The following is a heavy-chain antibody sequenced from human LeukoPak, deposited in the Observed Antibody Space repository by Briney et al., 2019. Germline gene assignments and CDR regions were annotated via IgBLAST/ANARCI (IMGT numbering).Heavy chain of an antibody. V-gene: IGHV3-7*05. Sequence: GGSLRLSCAASGFTFSSYWMSWVRQAPGKGLEWVANIKQDGSEKYYVDSVKGRFTISRDNAKNSLYLQMNSLRAEDTAVYYCARDPYYYDSSGYYGEGFDYWGQGTLVTVSS. CDR3: ARDPYYYDSSGYYGEGFDY. CDR1: GFTFSSYW. CDR2: IKQDGSEK. D-gene: IGHD3-22*01. J-gene: IGHJ4*02.